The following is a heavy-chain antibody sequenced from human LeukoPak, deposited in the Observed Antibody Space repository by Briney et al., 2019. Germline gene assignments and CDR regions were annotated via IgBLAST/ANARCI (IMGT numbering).Heavy chain of an antibody. CDR1: GYTFTSYG. D-gene: IGHD7-27*01. CDR2: ISAYNGNT. V-gene: IGHV1-18*01. CDR3: ARDRGPLELGILFY. J-gene: IGHJ4*02. Sequence: ASVKVSCKASGYTFTSYGISWVRQAPGQGLEWMGWISAYNGNTNYAQKLQGRVTMTTDTSTSTAYMELRSLRSDDTAVYYCARDRGPLELGILFYWGQGTLVTVSS.